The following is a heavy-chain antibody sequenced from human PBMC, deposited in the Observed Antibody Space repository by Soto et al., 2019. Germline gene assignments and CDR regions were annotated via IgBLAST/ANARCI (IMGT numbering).Heavy chain of an antibody. CDR1: KFTITSYW. D-gene: IGHD5-18*01. CDR2: INSDGSSI. Sequence: EVQLVESGGGLVQPGGSVRLSCAASKFTITSYWMHWVRQAPGKGLVWVSRINSDGSSISYADAVEGRFTISRDNAKNTLYRQLDGLRVEDTAGYYCAREVSHGYVLRGMDVWGQGTTVTV. CDR3: AREVSHGYVLRGMDV. V-gene: IGHV3-74*01. J-gene: IGHJ6*02.